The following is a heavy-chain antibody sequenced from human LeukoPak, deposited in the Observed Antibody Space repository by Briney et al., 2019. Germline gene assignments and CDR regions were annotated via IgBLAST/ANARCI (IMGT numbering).Heavy chain of an antibody. CDR1: GGSISSYY. V-gene: IGHV4-59*01. CDR2: IYYSGST. Sequence: SETLSLTCTVSGGSISSYYWSWIRQPPGKGLEWIGYIYYSGSTNYNPSLKSRITISVDTSKKQFSLKVSSVTAADTAVYYCARFSFSSSDFDYWGQGTLVTVSS. J-gene: IGHJ4*02. CDR3: ARFSFSSSDFDY. D-gene: IGHD6-6*01.